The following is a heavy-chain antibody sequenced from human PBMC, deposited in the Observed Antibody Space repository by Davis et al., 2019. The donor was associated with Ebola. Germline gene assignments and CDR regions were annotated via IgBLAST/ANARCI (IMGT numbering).Heavy chain of an antibody. D-gene: IGHD5-24*01. Sequence: HTGGSLRLSCAASGFTFSSYWMHWVRQAPGKGLVWVSRINYDGSRTVYADPVKGRFTISRDNAKNTVYMQMNSLSAEDTAVYYCARDAREMATNYWGQGTLVTVSS. CDR1: GFTFSSYW. CDR2: INYDGSRT. CDR3: ARDAREMATNY. J-gene: IGHJ4*02. V-gene: IGHV3-74*01.